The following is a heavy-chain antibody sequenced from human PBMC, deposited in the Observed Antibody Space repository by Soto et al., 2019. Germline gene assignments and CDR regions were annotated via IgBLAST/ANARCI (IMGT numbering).Heavy chain of an antibody. V-gene: IGHV4-4*02. Sequence: QVQLQESGPGLVKPSGTLSLTCAVPGGSISSSNWWSWVRQPPGKGLEGMGEIYHSGRANYNPSLKSRVTISVDRSKNQFSLRLNSVTAAATAVYYCARVVIVAGVLFDEWGQGTLVTVSS. D-gene: IGHD5-12*01. CDR2: IYHSGRA. CDR1: GGSISSSNW. CDR3: ARVVIVAGVLFDE. J-gene: IGHJ4*02.